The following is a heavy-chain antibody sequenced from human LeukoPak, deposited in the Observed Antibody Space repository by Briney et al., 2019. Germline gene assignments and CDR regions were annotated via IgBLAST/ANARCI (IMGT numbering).Heavy chain of an antibody. V-gene: IGHV3-7*03. J-gene: IGHJ4*02. CDR3: ARESSSSSWYPLGY. D-gene: IGHD6-13*01. Sequence: GGSLRLSCAASGFTFSSYWMSWVRQAPGKGLEGVANIKQDGSEKYYVDSVKGRFTISRDNAKNSLYLQMNSLSAEDTAVYYCARESSSSSWYPLGYWGQGTLVTVSS. CDR2: IKQDGSEK. CDR1: GFTFSSYW.